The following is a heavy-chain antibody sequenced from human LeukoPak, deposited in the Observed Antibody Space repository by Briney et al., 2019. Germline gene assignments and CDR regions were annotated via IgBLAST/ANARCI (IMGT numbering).Heavy chain of an antibody. V-gene: IGHV1-8*02. CDR1: GYTFTSYD. Sequence: ASVKVSCKASGYTFTSYDINWVRQAAGQGLEWMGWMNPNSGNTGYAQKFQGRVTMTRKPSISTAYMELSSLRSEDTAVYYCARESGLYGSGSRYWGQGTLVTVSS. J-gene: IGHJ4*02. D-gene: IGHD3-10*01. CDR2: MNPNSGNT. CDR3: ARESGLYGSGSRY.